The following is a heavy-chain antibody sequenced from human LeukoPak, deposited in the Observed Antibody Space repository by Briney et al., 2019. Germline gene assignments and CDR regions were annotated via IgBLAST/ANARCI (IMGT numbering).Heavy chain of an antibody. CDR1: GFTFSNYG. J-gene: IGHJ3*01. D-gene: IGHD6-13*01. CDR2: IKQDGSEK. CDR3: ARAGIAAAQF. V-gene: IGHV3-7*04. Sequence: PGGTLRLSCAASGFTFSNYGMSWVRQAPGKGLEWVANIKQDGSEKYYVDSVKGRFTISRDNSKNTLYLQMNSLRAEDTAVYYCARAGIAAAQFWGQGTMVTVSS.